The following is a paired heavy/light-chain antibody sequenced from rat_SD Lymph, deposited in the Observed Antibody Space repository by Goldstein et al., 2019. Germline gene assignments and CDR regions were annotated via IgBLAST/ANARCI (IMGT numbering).Heavy chain of an antibody. Sequence: EVQLQQSGAELVKPGASVKLSCKTSGYTFSNYYMSWLKQMPGQNIEWIGNIYGGNGGTGYNQKFKGKATLTVDKSSSTAYMDLSSLTSEDSAVYFCARYGYYEDWFAYWGQGTLVTVSS. J-gene: IGHJ3*01. CDR1: GYTFSNYY. D-gene: IGHD1-12*03. V-gene: IGHV1-31*01. CDR2: IYGGNGGT. CDR3: ARYGYYEDWFAY.
Light chain of an antibody. Sequence: DTVLTQSPALAVSPGERVSISCRASEGVNSYMHWYQQKPGQQPKLLIYKASNLASGVPARFSGSGSGTDFTLTIDPVEADDTATYFCQQSWNDDTFGAGTKLELK. V-gene: IGKV3S11*01. J-gene: IGKJ2-2*01. CDR3: QQSWNDDT. CDR1: EGVNSY. CDR2: KAS.